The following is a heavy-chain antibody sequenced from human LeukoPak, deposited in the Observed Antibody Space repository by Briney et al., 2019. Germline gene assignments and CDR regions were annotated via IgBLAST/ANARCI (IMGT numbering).Heavy chain of an antibody. Sequence: GGSLRLSCTTSGFTLTDYWMTWVRQAPGKGLEWVANINQDGSKKFYVDSVKGRFTISRDNAKNSLYLQMNSLRAEDTAVYYCAKDSRVYYWGQGTLVTVSS. D-gene: IGHD6-13*01. CDR1: GFTLTDYW. CDR2: INQDGSKK. V-gene: IGHV3-7*03. J-gene: IGHJ4*02. CDR3: AKDSRVYY.